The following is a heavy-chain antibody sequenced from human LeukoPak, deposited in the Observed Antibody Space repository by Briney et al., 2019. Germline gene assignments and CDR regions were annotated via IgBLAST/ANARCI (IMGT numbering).Heavy chain of an antibody. CDR1: GYSISSSYY. D-gene: IGHD3-16*01. CDR3: ARETSQKGAHYMDV. V-gene: IGHV4-61*01. Sequence: PSETLSLTCTVSGYSISSSYYWSWIRQPPGQGLEWIGYIYYSGSTNYNPSLKSRVTISVDTSKNQFSLKLSSVTAADTAVYYCARETSQKGAHYMDVWGKGTTVTISS. J-gene: IGHJ6*03. CDR2: IYYSGST.